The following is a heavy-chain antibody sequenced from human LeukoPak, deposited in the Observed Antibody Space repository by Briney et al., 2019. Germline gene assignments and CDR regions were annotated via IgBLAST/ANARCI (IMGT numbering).Heavy chain of an antibody. CDR2: ISAYNGNT. CDR1: GYTFTSYG. V-gene: IGHV1-18*01. D-gene: IGHD3-3*01. J-gene: IGHJ6*03. Sequence: ASVKVSCKDSGYTFTSYGISWVRQAPGQGLEWMGWISAYNGNTNYAQKLQGRVTMTTDTSTSTGYMELRSLRSDDTAVYYCVEAYYDFWSGPEYHMDVWGKGTTVTVSS. CDR3: VEAYYDFWSGPEYHMDV.